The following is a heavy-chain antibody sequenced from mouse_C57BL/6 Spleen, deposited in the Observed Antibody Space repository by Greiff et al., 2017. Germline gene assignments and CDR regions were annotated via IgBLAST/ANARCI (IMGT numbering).Heavy chain of an antibody. J-gene: IGHJ3*01. CDR1: GFTFSDYY. D-gene: IGHD1-1*01. CDR2: INYDGSST. CDR3: ARDGYYGSSFGGFAY. Sequence: EVKLMESEGGLVQPGSSMKLSCTASGFTFSDYYMAWVRQVPEKGLEWVANINYDGSSTYYLDSLKSRFIISRDNAKNILYLQMSSLKSEDTATYYCARDGYYGSSFGGFAYWGQGTLVTVSA. V-gene: IGHV5-16*01.